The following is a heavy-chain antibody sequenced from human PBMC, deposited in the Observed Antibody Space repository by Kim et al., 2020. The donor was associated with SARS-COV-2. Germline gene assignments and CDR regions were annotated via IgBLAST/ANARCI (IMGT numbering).Heavy chain of an antibody. D-gene: IGHD2-2*02. CDR1: GGTFSSYA. V-gene: IGHV1-69*04. J-gene: IGHJ5*02. CDR3: ARVVPAAIGSQTVVWFDP. CDR2: IIPILGIA. Sequence: SVKVSCKASGGTFSSYAISWVRQAPGQGLEWMGRIIPILGIANYAQKFQGRVTITADKSTSTAYMELSSLRSEDTAVYYCARVVPAAIGSQTVVWFDPWGQGTLVTVSS.